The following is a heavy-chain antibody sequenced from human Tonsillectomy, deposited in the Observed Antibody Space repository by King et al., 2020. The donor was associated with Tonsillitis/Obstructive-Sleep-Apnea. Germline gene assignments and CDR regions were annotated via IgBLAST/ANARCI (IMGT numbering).Heavy chain of an antibody. CDR1: GFTFSSYA. D-gene: IGHD2-15*01. Sequence: EVQLVESGGGLVQPGGSLRLSCAASGFTFSSYAMSWVRQAPGKGLEWVSAISGSGGSTYYADSVEGRLTISRDNSKNTLYLQMNSLRAEDTAVYYCAKGEYCSGGSCYSGFPARYGMDVWGQGTTVTVSS. CDR3: AKGEYCSGGSCYSGFPARYGMDV. V-gene: IGHV3-23*04. CDR2: ISGSGGST. J-gene: IGHJ6*02.